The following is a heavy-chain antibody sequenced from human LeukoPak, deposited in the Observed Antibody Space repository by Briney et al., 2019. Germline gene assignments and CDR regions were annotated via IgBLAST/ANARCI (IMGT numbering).Heavy chain of an antibody. Sequence: PGGSLRLSCAASGFTFSSYGMHWVRQAPGKGLEWVAVIWYDGSNKYYADSVKGRFTISRDNSKNTLYLQMDSLRAEDTAVYYCARSHYYDSSGYPNWFDPWGQGTLVTASS. CDR1: GFTFSSYG. J-gene: IGHJ5*02. D-gene: IGHD3-22*01. CDR3: ARSHYYDSSGYPNWFDP. V-gene: IGHV3-33*01. CDR2: IWYDGSNK.